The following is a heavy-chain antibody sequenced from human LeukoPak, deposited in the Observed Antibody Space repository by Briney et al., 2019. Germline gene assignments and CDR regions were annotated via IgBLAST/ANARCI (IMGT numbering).Heavy chain of an antibody. Sequence: SETLSLTCTVSGGSISSYYWSWIRQPAGKGLEWIGRIYTSGSTNYNPSLKSRVTMSVDTSKNQFSLKLSSVTSADTAVYYCARSSSWAPYFDYWGQGTLVTVSS. V-gene: IGHV4-4*07. CDR1: GGSISSYY. CDR2: IYTSGST. CDR3: ARSSSWAPYFDY. J-gene: IGHJ4*02. D-gene: IGHD6-13*01.